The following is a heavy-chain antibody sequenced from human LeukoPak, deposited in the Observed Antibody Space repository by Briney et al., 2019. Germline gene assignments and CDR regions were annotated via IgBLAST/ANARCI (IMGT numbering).Heavy chain of an antibody. CDR1: GFTFSYFG. Sequence: PGRSLRLSCAASGFTFSYFGMHWVRQAPGKGLEWVAVIWNDGSNKYYADSVKGRFTISRDNSQYTLYLQMNSLRAEDTAVYYCARGRWDAFDIWGQGTMVTVSS. CDR2: IWNDGSNK. D-gene: IGHD5-24*01. V-gene: IGHV3-33*01. CDR3: ARGRWDAFDI. J-gene: IGHJ3*02.